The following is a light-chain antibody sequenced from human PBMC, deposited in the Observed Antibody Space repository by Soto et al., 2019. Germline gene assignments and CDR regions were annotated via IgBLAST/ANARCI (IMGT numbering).Light chain of an antibody. CDR1: QRINNW. J-gene: IGKJ4*01. Sequence: DIQMTQSPSTLSASVGDRVTITCRASQRINNWLAWYQQKPGEAPKLLIYDASNLESGVPSRFRGSGSGTEFTLTISSLQPEDFATYYCQQLNSYPLTFGGGTTVEIK. V-gene: IGKV1-5*01. CDR3: QQLNSYPLT. CDR2: DAS.